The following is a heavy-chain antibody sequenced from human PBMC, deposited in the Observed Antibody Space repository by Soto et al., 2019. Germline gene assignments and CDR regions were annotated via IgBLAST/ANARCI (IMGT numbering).Heavy chain of an antibody. Sequence: WASVKVSCKASGYTFTGYYMHWVRQAPGQGLEWMGWINPNSGGTNYAQKFQGRVTMTRDTSISTAYMELSRLRSDDTAVYYCARATCHYVWGSYRYTYYYYGMDVWGQGTTVTVSS. J-gene: IGHJ6*02. D-gene: IGHD3-16*02. CDR3: ARATCHYVWGSYRYTYYYYGMDV. CDR1: GYTFTGYY. CDR2: INPNSGGT. V-gene: IGHV1-2*02.